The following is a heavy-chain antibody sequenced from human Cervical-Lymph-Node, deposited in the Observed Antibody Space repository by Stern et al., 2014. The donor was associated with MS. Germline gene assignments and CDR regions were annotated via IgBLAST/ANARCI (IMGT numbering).Heavy chain of an antibody. CDR2: SGSDGAT. D-gene: IGHD3-3*01. CDR1: GFTFKNFA. V-gene: IGHV3-23*04. Sequence: EVQLVGSGGGLVQPGGSLRLSCVGSGFTFKNFAMTWVRQAPGKGLEWIAGSGSDGATHFADSVRGRFSLSRDNSKNTLYLQMDSLRAEDTAVYYCGKDLFYWSADSWGQGSLVTVSS. J-gene: IGHJ4*02. CDR3: GKDLFYWSADS.